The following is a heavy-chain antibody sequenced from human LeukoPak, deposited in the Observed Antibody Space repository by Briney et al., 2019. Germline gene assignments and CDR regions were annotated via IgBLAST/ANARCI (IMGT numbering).Heavy chain of an antibody. D-gene: IGHD6-13*01. CDR3: ARGGHSSSWYDRYNWFDP. J-gene: IGHJ5*02. CDR1: GVSISSGDYY. V-gene: IGHV4-30-4*01. Sequence: ASQTLSLTCTVSGVSISSGDYYWSWIRQPPGKGLEWIGYIYYSGSTYYNPSLKSRVTISVDTSKNQFSLKLSSVTAADTAVYYCARGGHSSSWYDRYNWFDPWGQGTLVTVSS. CDR2: IYYSGST.